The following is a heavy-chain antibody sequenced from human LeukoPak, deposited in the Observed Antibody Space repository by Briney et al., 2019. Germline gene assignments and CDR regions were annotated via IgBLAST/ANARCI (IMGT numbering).Heavy chain of an antibody. J-gene: IGHJ4*02. CDR3: ARGVGKYYDSSGYYYFDY. D-gene: IGHD3-22*01. CDR2: IHHSGST. CDR1: GGSISSSNW. Sequence: SETLSLTCAVSGGSISSSNWWSWVRQPPGKGLEWIGEIHHSGSTNYNPSLKSRVTISVDKSKNQFSLKLSSVTAADTAVYYCARGVGKYYDSSGYYYFDYWGQGTLVTVSS. V-gene: IGHV4-4*02.